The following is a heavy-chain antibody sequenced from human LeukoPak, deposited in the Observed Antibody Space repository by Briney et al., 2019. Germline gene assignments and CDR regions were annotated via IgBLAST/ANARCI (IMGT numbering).Heavy chain of an antibody. CDR1: GFTFSDYF. D-gene: IGHD6-19*01. CDR2: ISGSGSNK. V-gene: IGHV3-11*04. J-gene: IGHJ4*02. CDR3: ATSQSSVAGIVGD. Sequence: PGGSLRLSCAASGFTFSDYFMTWIRQAPGKGLEWVSYISGSGSNKYYADSVKGRFTISRDNAKNSLYLQMNSLGVEDTAVYCCATSQSSVAGIVGDWGQGTLVTVSS.